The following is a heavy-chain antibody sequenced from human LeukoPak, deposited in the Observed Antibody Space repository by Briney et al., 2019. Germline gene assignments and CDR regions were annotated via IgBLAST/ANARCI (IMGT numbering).Heavy chain of an antibody. V-gene: IGHV4-39*01. CDR3: ATPTISYGSGSYYPVFYMDV. D-gene: IGHD3-10*01. Sequence: SETLSLTCAVSGGSISSSNWWSWVRQPPGKGLEWIGSIYYSGSTYYNPSLKSRVTISVDTSKNQFSLKLSSVTAADTAVYYCATPTISYGSGSYYPVFYMDVWGKGTTVTISS. CDR1: GGSISSSNW. J-gene: IGHJ6*03. CDR2: IYYSGST.